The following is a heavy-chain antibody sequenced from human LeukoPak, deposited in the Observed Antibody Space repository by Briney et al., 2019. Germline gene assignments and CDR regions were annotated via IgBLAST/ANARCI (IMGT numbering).Heavy chain of an antibody. V-gene: IGHV6-1*01. CDR3: ARAYFPAGSPGVGWFDP. CDR1: GDSVSSNSAA. CDR2: TYYRSKWYN. D-gene: IGHD2-21*01. Sequence: SQTLSLTCAISGDSVSSNSAAWNWIRQSPSRGLEWLGMTYYRSKWYNDYAVSVKSRITINPDTSKNQFSLQLNSVTPEDTAVYYCARAYFPAGSPGVGWFDPWGQGTLVTVSS. J-gene: IGHJ5*02.